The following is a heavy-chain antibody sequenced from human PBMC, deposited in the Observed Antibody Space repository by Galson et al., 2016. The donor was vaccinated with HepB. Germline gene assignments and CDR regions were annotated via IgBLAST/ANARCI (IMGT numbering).Heavy chain of an antibody. CDR1: GFTVSSTY. D-gene: IGHD4-11*01. Sequence: SLRLSCAASGFTVSSTYMSWVRQAPGKGLEWISVIFSGGSTYYADSVKGRFTISRDNSKNTVYLEMNSLRAEDTAVYYCAIEGSADCSNCDHWNYGMDVWGQGTTVTVSS. CDR2: IFSGGST. CDR3: AIEGSADCSNCDHWNYGMDV. J-gene: IGHJ6*02. V-gene: IGHV3-53*01.